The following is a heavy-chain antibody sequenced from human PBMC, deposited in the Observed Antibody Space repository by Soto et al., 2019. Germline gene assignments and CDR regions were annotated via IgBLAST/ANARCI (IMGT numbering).Heavy chain of an antibody. V-gene: IGHV4-30-2*01. D-gene: IGHD4-17*01. CDR2: IYESGST. Sequence: QLQLQESGSGLVKPSQTLSLTCAVSGGSISSGGYSWSWIRQPPGKGLEWIGYIYESGSTYYNPSLKSRVTIEVDRSKHKFSLKLSSLTAADTAVYYCARDHYGDYGYGMDVWGQGTTVTVSS. CDR1: GGSISSGGYS. CDR3: ARDHYGDYGYGMDV. J-gene: IGHJ6*02.